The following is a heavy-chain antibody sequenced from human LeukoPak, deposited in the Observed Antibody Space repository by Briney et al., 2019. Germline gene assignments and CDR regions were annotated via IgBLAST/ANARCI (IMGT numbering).Heavy chain of an antibody. J-gene: IGHJ3*02. CDR2: IYYSGST. Sequence: SETLSLTCAVYGGSFSGYYWSWIRQPPGKGLEWIGYIYYSGSTNYNPSLKSRVTISVDTSKNQFSLKLSSVTAADTAVYYCARSLVVVTAIYAFDIWGQGTMVTVSS. D-gene: IGHD2-21*02. CDR1: GGSFSGYY. V-gene: IGHV4-59*08. CDR3: ARSLVVVTAIYAFDI.